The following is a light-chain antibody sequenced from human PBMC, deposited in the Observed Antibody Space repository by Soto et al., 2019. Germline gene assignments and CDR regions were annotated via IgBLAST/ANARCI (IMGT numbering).Light chain of an antibody. CDR2: DAS. Sequence: DIQMTQSPFTLSASVGDRVTITFRASQSISSWLAWYQQKPGKAPKLLIYDASSLESGVPSRFSGSGSGTEFTLTISSLQPDDFATYYCQQYNSYPITFGQGTRLEIK. V-gene: IGKV1-5*01. CDR1: QSISSW. CDR3: QQYNSYPIT. J-gene: IGKJ5*01.